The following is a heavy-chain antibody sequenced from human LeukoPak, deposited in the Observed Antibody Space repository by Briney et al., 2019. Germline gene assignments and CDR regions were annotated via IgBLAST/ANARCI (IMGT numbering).Heavy chain of an antibody. V-gene: IGHV3-21*06. D-gene: IGHD3-10*01. CDR2: TDTSGRYV. CDR1: GFTFSNYG. Sequence: TGRSLRLSCAASGFTFSNYGMNWVRQAPGKGLEWVSFTDTSGRYVYYGDSVKGRFTISRDNAKNLLFLQMNGLRAEDTALYYCARGRSITLLRGVAMSDGFDIWGQGAMVAVSS. CDR3: ARGRSITLLRGVAMSDGFDI. J-gene: IGHJ3*02.